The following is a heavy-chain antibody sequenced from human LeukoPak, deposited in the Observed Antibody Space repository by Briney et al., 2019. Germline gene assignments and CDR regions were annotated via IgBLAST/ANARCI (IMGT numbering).Heavy chain of an antibody. D-gene: IGHD2-21*02. CDR1: GASIGSRGYY. CDR3: AKARDVCGGGCPEVANWFDP. Sequence: TLSLTCTVSGASIGSRGYYWTWIRQHPGTGLEWIGCISHSGNTYYNPSLKNRVIISLDTSNNHFSLRLNSVTAADTAVYYCAKARDVCGGGCPEVANWFDPWGQGTLVTVSS. J-gene: IGHJ5*02. V-gene: IGHV4-31*03. CDR2: ISHSGNT.